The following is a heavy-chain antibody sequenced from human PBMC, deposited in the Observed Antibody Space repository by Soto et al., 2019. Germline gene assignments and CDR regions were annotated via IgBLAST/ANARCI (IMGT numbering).Heavy chain of an antibody. CDR2: INPNSGGT. CDR3: ARGGIRIFGVVPSFFWFGT. V-gene: IGHV1-2*04. Sequence: WARHSTTQGLEWMGWINPNSGGTNYAQKFQGWFTMTRDTSISTAYMELSRLRSDDTAVYYCARGGIRIFGVVPSFFWFGTWSQGTLVTV. D-gene: IGHD3-3*01. J-gene: IGHJ5*02.